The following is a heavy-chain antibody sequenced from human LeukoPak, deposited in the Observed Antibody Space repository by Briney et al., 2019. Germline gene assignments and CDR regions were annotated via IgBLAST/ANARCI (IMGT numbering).Heavy chain of an antibody. V-gene: IGHV3-21*01. Sequence: GSLRLSCAASGFTFSSYSMNWVRQAPGKGLEWVSSISSSSSFIYYADSVKGRFTISRDNAKNSLYLQMNSLRAEDTAVYYCARVGVAVAVDYWGQGTLVTVSS. J-gene: IGHJ4*02. CDR3: ARVGVAVAVDY. CDR1: GFTFSSYS. CDR2: ISSSSSFI. D-gene: IGHD6-19*01.